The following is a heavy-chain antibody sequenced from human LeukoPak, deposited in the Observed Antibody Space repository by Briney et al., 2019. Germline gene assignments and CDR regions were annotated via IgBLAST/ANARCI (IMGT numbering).Heavy chain of an antibody. J-gene: IGHJ6*03. CDR1: GGSISSGGYY. CDR3: ASLPPYSSSSKGRYYYMDV. Sequence: SQTLSLTCTVSGGSISSGGYYWSWIRQHPGKGLEWIGYIYYSGSTYYNPSLKSRVTISVDTSKNQFSLKLSSVTAADTAVYYCASLPPYSSSSKGRYYYMDVWGKGTTVTVSS. V-gene: IGHV4-31*03. D-gene: IGHD6-6*01. CDR2: IYYSGST.